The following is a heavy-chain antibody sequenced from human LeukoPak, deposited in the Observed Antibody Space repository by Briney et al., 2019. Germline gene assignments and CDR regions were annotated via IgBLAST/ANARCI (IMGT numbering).Heavy chain of an antibody. CDR3: ARGDSGYDYGFDN. CDR1: GGTFSSHA. J-gene: IGHJ4*02. D-gene: IGHD5-12*01. V-gene: IGHV1-69*05. CDR2: IIPIFGTT. Sequence: ASVKVSGKASGGTFSSHAISWVRQAPGQGLEWVGGIIPIFGTTNYAQKFQGRVTITTDESTSTGYMELRSLRSDDTAVYYCARGDSGYDYGFDNWGQGTLVTVSS.